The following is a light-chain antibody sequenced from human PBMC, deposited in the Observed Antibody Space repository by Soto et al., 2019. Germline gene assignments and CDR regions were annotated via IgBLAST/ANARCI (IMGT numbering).Light chain of an antibody. CDR1: QGISSY. V-gene: IGKV1-27*01. J-gene: IGKJ5*01. Sequence: DIQMTQSPSSLSSSVGDRVTITCRTSQGISSYLAWYQHKPGKVPKLLIYAASTLQLGVPSRFSGSGSGTDFPLTISSLQPEDVASYYCQKDNNAPFTFGQGTRLEIK. CDR2: AAS. CDR3: QKDNNAPFT.